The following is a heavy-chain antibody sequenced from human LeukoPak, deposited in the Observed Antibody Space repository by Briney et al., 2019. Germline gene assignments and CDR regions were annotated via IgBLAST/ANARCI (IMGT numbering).Heavy chain of an antibody. CDR1: GGSFSDYY. CDR3: ARGRQDVNMILVVMAGVSYYLDV. D-gene: IGHD3-22*01. CDR2: MSPSGSS. J-gene: IGHJ6*03. Sequence: SETLSLTCAVYGGSFSDYYWTWIRQTPGKGLEWIGEMSPSGSSNYNPSLKSRVTISVDTSKDQFSLKLRSVTAADTAVYYCARGRQDVNMILVVMAGVSYYLDVWSKGTTVTVS. V-gene: IGHV4-34*01.